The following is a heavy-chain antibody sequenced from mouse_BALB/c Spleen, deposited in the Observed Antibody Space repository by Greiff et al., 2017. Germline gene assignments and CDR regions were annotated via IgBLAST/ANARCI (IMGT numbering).Heavy chain of an antibody. CDR1: GYAFTNYL. D-gene: IGHD3-1*01. Sequence: QVHVKQSGAELVRPGTSVKVSCKASGYAFTNYLIEWVKQRPGQGLEWIGVINPGSGGTNYNEKFKGKATLTADKSSSTAYMELSSLTNEDSAVYYCTTGGSSGHFAYWGQGTLVTVSA. CDR3: TTGGSSGHFAY. V-gene: IGHV1-54*01. J-gene: IGHJ3*01. CDR2: INPGSGGT.